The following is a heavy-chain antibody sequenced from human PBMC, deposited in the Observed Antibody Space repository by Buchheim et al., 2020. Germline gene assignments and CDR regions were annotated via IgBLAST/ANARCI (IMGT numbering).Heavy chain of an antibody. D-gene: IGHD2-15*01. Sequence: QLQLQESGPGLVKPSETLSLTCTVSGGSISSSSYYWGWIRQPPGKGLEWIGSIYYSGSTYYNPSLKSRVTLSVDTSKNQFSLKLSSVTAADTAVYYCAGRYCSGGSCYPGHYFDYWGQGTL. V-gene: IGHV4-39*01. J-gene: IGHJ4*02. CDR1: GGSISSSSYY. CDR3: AGRYCSGGSCYPGHYFDY. CDR2: IYYSGST.